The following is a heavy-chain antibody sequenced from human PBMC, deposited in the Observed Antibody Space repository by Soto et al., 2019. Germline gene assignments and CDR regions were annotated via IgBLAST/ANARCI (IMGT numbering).Heavy chain of an antibody. CDR2: INHSGST. J-gene: IGHJ6*02. CDR1: GGSFSGYY. CDR3: ARGGRAKTYKNSYYDYVWGSYRDKSYYYGMDV. Sequence: SETLSLTCAVYGGSFSGYYWSWIRQPPGKGLEWIGEINHSGSTNYNPSPKSRVTISVDTSKNQFSLKLSSVTAADTAVYYCARGGRAKTYKNSYYDYVWGSYRDKSYYYGMDVWGQGTTVTVSS. V-gene: IGHV4-34*01. D-gene: IGHD3-16*02.